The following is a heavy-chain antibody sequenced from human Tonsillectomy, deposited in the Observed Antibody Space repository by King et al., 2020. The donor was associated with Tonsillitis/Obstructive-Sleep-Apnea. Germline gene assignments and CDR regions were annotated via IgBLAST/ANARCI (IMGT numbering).Heavy chain of an antibody. J-gene: IGHJ4*02. Sequence: VQLVESGGALVQPGGSLRLSCAASGFTFTTYAMNWVRQAPGKGLEWVSSLSASGDKTFYADSVKGRFTISRDTSKNTLNLQLSSLRVEDTAIYYCAKGGVGLVIYFDHLGQGTLVTVSS. CDR3: AKGGVGLVIYFDH. V-gene: IGHV3-23*04. CDR2: LSASGDKT. CDR1: GFTFTTYA. D-gene: IGHD3/OR15-3a*01.